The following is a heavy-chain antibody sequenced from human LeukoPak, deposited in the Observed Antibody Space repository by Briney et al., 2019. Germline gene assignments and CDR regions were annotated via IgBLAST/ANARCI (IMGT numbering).Heavy chain of an antibody. CDR2: ISSSSSYI. J-gene: IGHJ4*02. CDR3: ARGQNYYGSGSYGDY. D-gene: IGHD3-10*01. V-gene: IGHV3-21*01. CDR1: GFTFSSYS. Sequence: GGSLRLSCAASGFTFSSYSMNWVRQAPGKGLEWVSSISSSSSYIYYADSVKGRFTISRDNAKNSLYLQMNSLRAEDTAVYYCARGQNYYGSGSYGDYWGQGTLATVSS.